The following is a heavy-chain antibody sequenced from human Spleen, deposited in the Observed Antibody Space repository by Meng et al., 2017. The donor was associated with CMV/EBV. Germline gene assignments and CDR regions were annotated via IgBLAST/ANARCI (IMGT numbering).Heavy chain of an antibody. D-gene: IGHD4-23*01. Sequence: GESLKISCAASGFIFSSYAMNWVRQAPGKGLEWVAVISYDGSNKYYADSVKGRFTISRDNSKNTLYLQMNSLRAEDTAVYYCARDGGNRAFDIWGQGTMVTVSS. J-gene: IGHJ3*02. CDR1: GFIFSSYA. V-gene: IGHV3-30*03. CDR3: ARDGGNRAFDI. CDR2: ISYDGSNK.